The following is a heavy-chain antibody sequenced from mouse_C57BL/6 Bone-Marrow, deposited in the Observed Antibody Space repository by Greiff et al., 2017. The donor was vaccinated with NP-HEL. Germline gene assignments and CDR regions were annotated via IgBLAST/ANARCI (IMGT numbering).Heavy chain of an antibody. CDR1: GFTFSDYY. D-gene: IGHD1-1*01. V-gene: IGHV5-12*01. J-gene: IGHJ2*01. CDR3: ARLRSSYFDY. Sequence: EVHLVESGGGLVQPGGSLKLSCAASGFTFSDYYMYWVRQTPEKRLEWVAYISNGGGSTYYPDTVKGRFTISRDNAKNTLYLQMSRLKSEDTAMYYCARLRSSYFDYWGQGTTLTVSS. CDR2: ISNGGGST.